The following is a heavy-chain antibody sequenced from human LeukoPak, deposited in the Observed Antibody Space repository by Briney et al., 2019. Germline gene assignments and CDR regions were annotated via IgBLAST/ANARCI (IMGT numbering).Heavy chain of an antibody. CDR3: ARGDFCSSSNCYLRPMDV. D-gene: IGHD2-2*01. J-gene: IGHJ6*03. V-gene: IGHV4-59*01. CDR2: IYYSGSA. CDR1: DGSISDYY. Sequence: SETLSLTCTVSDGSISDYYWNWIRQPPGKGLEWIGYIYYSGSATYNPSLKSRVTMSVDTAKNQFSLKLRSVTAADTAVYYCARGDFCSSSNCYLRPMDVWGKGTTVTVSS.